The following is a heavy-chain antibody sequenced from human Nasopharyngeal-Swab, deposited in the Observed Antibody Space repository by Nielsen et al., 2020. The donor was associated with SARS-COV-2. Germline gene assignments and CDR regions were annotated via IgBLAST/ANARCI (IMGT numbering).Heavy chain of an antibody. V-gene: IGHV4-30-2*01. CDR2: IYHSGST. Sequence: SETLSLTCAVSGGSISSGGYSWSWIRQPPGKGLEWIGYIYHSGSTYYNPSLKSRVTISVDRSKNQFSLKLSSVTAADTAVYYCARGGSSSWYYYHYGMDVWGQGTTVTVSS. CDR1: GGSISSGGYS. J-gene: IGHJ6*02. CDR3: ARGGSSSWYYYHYGMDV. D-gene: IGHD6-13*01.